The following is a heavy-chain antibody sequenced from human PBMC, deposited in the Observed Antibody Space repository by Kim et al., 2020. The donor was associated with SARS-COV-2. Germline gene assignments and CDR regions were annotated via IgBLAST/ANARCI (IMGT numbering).Heavy chain of an antibody. Sequence: GGSLRLSCSASGFTFSSYAMHWVRQAPGKGLEYVSAISSNGGSTYYADSVKGRLTISRGNSKNTLYLQMSSLRAEDTAVYYCVKVSSRSYYYYGMDVWGQGTTVTVSS. CDR2: ISSNGGST. J-gene: IGHJ6*02. CDR3: VKVSSRSYYYYGMDV. V-gene: IGHV3-64D*09. CDR1: GFTFSSYA. D-gene: IGHD6-13*01.